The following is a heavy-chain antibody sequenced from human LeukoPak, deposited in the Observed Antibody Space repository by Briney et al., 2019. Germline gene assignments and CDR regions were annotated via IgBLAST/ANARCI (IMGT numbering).Heavy chain of an antibody. J-gene: IGHJ4*02. D-gene: IGHD3-22*01. CDR2: IIPIFGTA. CDR1: GGTFSSYA. V-gene: IGHV1-69*05. CDR3: ARAYYHDTSSYQGFDF. Sequence: SVKVSCKASGGTFSSYAISWVRQAPGQGLEWMGRIIPIFGTANYAQKFQGRVTITTDESTSTAYMELSSLRSDDTAVYFCARAYYHDTSSYQGFDFWGQGTLVTVSS.